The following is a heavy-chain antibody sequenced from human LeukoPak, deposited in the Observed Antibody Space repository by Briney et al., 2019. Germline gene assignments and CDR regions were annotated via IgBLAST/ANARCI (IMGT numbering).Heavy chain of an antibody. J-gene: IGHJ3*02. D-gene: IGHD2-2*01. V-gene: IGHV4-61*02. CDR1: GGSISSGSYY. Sequence: SETLSLTCTVSGGSISSGSYYWTWIRQPAGKGPEWIGRIFTRGSTNYNPSLKSRVTITLDTSKNQFSLKLSSVTAADTAVYYCASQLGAFDIWGQGTMVTVSS. CDR3: ASQLGAFDI. CDR2: IFTRGST.